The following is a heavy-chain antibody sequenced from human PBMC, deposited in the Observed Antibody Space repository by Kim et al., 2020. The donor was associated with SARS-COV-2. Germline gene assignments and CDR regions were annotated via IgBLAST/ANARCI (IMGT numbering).Heavy chain of an antibody. Sequence: SETLSLTCTVSGGSISSSSYYWGWIRQPPGKGLEWIGSIYYSGSTYYNPSLKSRVTISADTSKNQFSLKLTSVTAADTAVYYCARDDYGDYAWFDPWGQGTLVTVSS. CDR1: GGSISSSSYY. D-gene: IGHD4-17*01. CDR3: ARDDYGDYAWFDP. CDR2: IYYSGST. J-gene: IGHJ5*02. V-gene: IGHV4-39*07.